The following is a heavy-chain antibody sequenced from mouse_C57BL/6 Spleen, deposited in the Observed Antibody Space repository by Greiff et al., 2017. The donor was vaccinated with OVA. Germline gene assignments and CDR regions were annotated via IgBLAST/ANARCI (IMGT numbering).Heavy chain of an antibody. CDR2: IDPSDSYT. CDR3: ARGGGNPSWFAY. D-gene: IGHD2-1*01. V-gene: IGHV1-50*01. Sequence: VQLQQPGAELVKPGASVKLSCKASGYTFTSYWMQWVKQRPGQGLEWIGEIDPSDSYTNYNQKFKGKATLTVDTSSSTAYMQLSSLTSEDSAVYYCARGGGNPSWFAYWGQGTLVTVSA. J-gene: IGHJ3*01. CDR1: GYTFTSYW.